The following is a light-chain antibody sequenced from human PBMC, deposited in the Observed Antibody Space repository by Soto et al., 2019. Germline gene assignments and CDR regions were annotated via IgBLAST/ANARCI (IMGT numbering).Light chain of an antibody. V-gene: IGKV1-39*01. CDR2: AVS. CDR1: QSISSC. CDR3: QQSSKTPST. J-gene: IGKJ1*01. Sequence: DIQMTQSPSSLSASAGDRVTITCRASQSISSCLSWYQQKPGIAPKPLIYAVSSLECGVPSRFSGSGSGTDFTLTISRLQAEDFAVYYCQQSSKTPSTFGQGTKVEIK.